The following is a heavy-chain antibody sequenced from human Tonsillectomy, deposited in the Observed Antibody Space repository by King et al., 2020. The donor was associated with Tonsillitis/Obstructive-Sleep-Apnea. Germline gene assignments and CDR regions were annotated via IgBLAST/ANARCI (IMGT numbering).Heavy chain of an antibody. CDR3: ARVSSIPPNYYMDV. CDR2: IYYSGSP. CDR1: GVSITSGGYF. J-gene: IGHJ6*03. Sequence: QLQESGPGLVKPSQTLSLTCTVSGVSITSGGYFWSWIRQHPVQGLEWIGVIYYSGSPYYNPSLKRRGTISVDTSKNQRSLKLSSVTAADTAVYYCARVSSIPPNYYMDVWGKGTTVTVSS. D-gene: IGHD2/OR15-2a*01. V-gene: IGHV4-31*03.